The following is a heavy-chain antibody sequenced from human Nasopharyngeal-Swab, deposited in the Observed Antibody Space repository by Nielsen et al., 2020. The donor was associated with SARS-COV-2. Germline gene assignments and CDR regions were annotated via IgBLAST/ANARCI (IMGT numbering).Heavy chain of an antibody. J-gene: IGHJ4*02. D-gene: IGHD6-19*01. Sequence: GESLKISCAASGFTFSGYWMSWVRQVPGKGLEWVANIKQDASEMYYVDSVRGRFTISRDNAKNTLYLQMNSLRADDTAMYYCARRVTSDWSLDYWGQGTLVTVSS. CDR1: GFTFSGYW. CDR2: IKQDASEM. V-gene: IGHV3-7*03. CDR3: ARRVTSDWSLDY.